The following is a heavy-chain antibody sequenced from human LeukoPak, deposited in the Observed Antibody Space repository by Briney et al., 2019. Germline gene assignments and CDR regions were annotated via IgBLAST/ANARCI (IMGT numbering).Heavy chain of an antibody. CDR2: ILGSSGST. CDR1: GFTFSNYA. D-gene: IGHD3-9*01. Sequence: GGSLRLSCAASGFTFSNYAMSWVRQAPGKGLEWVSAILGSSGSTYYADSVKGRFTVSRDSSRSTLYLQMKSLRAEDTALYYCAKWGDYDVLTGYYVPDYWGQGTRVTVSS. CDR3: AKWGDYDVLTGYYVPDY. J-gene: IGHJ4*02. V-gene: IGHV3-23*01.